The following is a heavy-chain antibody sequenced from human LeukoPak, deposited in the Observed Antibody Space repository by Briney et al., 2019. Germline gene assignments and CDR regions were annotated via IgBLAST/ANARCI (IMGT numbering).Heavy chain of an antibody. CDR2: ISSSSSYI. J-gene: IGHJ4*02. CDR3: AGDGTYGSGSYSFDY. CDR1: GFTFSSYS. D-gene: IGHD3-10*01. Sequence: GGSLRLSCAASGFTFSSYSMNWVRQAPGKGLEWVSSISSSSSYIYYADSVKGRFTISRDNAKNSLYLQMNSLRAEDTAVYYCAGDGTYGSGSYSFDYWGQGTLVTVSS. V-gene: IGHV3-21*01.